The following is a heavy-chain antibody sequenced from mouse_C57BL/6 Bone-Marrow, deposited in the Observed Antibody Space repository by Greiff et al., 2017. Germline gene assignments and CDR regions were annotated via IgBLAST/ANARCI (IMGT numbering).Heavy chain of an antibody. Sequence: QVQLQQSGPELVKPGASVKISCKASGYAFSSSWMNWVKQRPGKGLEWIGRIYPGDGDTNYNGKFKGKDTLTADKSSSTAYMQLSSLTSEDSAVYFCARWPWYFPAYWGQGTLVTVSA. V-gene: IGHV1-82*01. J-gene: IGHJ3*01. CDR3: ARWPWYFPAY. CDR1: GYAFSSSW. CDR2: IYPGDGDT. D-gene: IGHD2-1*01.